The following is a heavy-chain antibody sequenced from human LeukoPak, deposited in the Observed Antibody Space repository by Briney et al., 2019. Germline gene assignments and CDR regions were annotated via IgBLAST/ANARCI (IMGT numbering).Heavy chain of an antibody. D-gene: IGHD3-3*01. V-gene: IGHV4-38-2*01. CDR3: ARHSTWSGPGP. Sequence: SETLSLTCAVSGYSISSGYYWGWIRQPPGKGLEWIGSIYHSGSTYYNPSLKSRVTISVDTSKNQFSLKLSSVTAADMAVYYCARHSTWSGPGPWGQGTLVTVSS. J-gene: IGHJ5*02. CDR1: GYSISSGYY. CDR2: IYHSGST.